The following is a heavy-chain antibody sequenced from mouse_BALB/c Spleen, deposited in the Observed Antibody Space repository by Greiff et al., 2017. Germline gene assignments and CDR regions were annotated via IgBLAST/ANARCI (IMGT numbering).Heavy chain of an antibody. CDR1: GYTFTDYN. V-gene: IGHV1-18*01. Sequence: EVKLMESGPELVKPGASVKIPCKASGYTFTDYNMDWVKQSHGKSLEWIGDINPNNGGTIYNQKFKGKATLTVDKSSSTAYMELRSLTSEDTAVYYCARGHHYYGFFDYWGQGTTLTVSS. J-gene: IGHJ2*01. CDR2: INPNNGGT. D-gene: IGHD1-2*01. CDR3: ARGHHYYGFFDY.